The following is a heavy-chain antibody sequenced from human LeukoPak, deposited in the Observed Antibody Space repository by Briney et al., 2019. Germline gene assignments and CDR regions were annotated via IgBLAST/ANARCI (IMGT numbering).Heavy chain of an antibody. V-gene: IGHV4-4*07. Sequence: PSETLSLTCTVSGGSVSSYYWSWIRQPAGKGLEWIGRIYTSGSTTYNPSLKSRVTMSVDTSKSQFSLNLMSVTAADTAVYTRDTGTTGEVKFDPWGQGTLVTVSS. J-gene: IGHJ5*02. D-gene: IGHD4-17*01. CDR3: DTGTTGEVKFDP. CDR2: IYTSGST. CDR1: GGSVSSYY.